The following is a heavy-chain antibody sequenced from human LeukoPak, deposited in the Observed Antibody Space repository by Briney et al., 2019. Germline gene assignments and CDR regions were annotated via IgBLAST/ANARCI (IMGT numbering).Heavy chain of an antibody. CDR2: IWYDGSNK. J-gene: IGHJ4*02. CDR3: ARDGVYYDFWSGYSFDY. Sequence: PGGSLRLSCAASGFTFSSYGMHWVRQAPGKGLEWVAVIWYDGSNKYYADSVKGRFTISRDNSKNTLYLQMTSLRAEDTAVYYCARDGVYYDFWSGYSFDYWGQGTLVTVSS. CDR1: GFTFSSYG. D-gene: IGHD3-3*01. V-gene: IGHV3-33*01.